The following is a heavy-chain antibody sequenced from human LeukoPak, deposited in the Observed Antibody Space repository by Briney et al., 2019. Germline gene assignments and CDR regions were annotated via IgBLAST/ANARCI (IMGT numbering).Heavy chain of an antibody. D-gene: IGHD1-26*01. J-gene: IGHJ2*01. CDR1: DGSFSGYY. Sequence: PSETLSLTCAVYDGSFSGYYWSWIRQPPGKGLEWIGEINHSGSTNYNPSLKSRVTISVDTSKNQFSLKLSSVTAADTAVYYCARDGWGYSGSYWEGPTHSLDWYFDLWGRGTLVTVSS. CDR3: ARDGWGYSGSYWEGPTHSLDWYFDL. CDR2: INHSGST. V-gene: IGHV4-34*01.